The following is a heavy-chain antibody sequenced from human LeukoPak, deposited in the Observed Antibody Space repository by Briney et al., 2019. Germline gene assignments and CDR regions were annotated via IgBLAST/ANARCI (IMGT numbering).Heavy chain of an antibody. CDR1: GGSFSGYY. J-gene: IGHJ4*02. D-gene: IGHD1-14*01. Sequence: SETLSLTCAVYGGSFSGYYWSWIRQPPGKGLEWIGEINHSGSTNYNPSLKSRVTISVDTSKNQFSLKLSSVTAADTAVYYCARCGPEVYYFDYWGQGTLVTVSS. V-gene: IGHV4-34*01. CDR2: INHSGST. CDR3: ARCGPEVYYFDY.